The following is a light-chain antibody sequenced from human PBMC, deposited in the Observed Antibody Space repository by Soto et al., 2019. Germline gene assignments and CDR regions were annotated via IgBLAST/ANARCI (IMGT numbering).Light chain of an antibody. CDR2: SAS. CDR3: PRGHNWPLT. CDR1: QRLSTE. J-gene: IGKJ2*01. V-gene: IGKV3-15*01. Sequence: EIATTQSPATLSVSPAERATLSCRASQRLSTELAWYHQIPGQPPRLLIYSASTSATGVQARFTGSGSGSEFSVTIGGLQSEDVPKYHCPRGHNWPLTFGQGTRREI.